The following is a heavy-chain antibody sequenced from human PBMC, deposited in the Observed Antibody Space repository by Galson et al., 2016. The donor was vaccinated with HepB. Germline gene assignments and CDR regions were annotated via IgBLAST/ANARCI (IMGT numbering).Heavy chain of an antibody. V-gene: IGHV1-18*01. CDR1: GSTFTSYY. J-gene: IGHJ4*02. D-gene: IGHD3-10*01. CDR3: ARGHYGSGTYYKMDY. CDR2: INNNGNT. Sequence: QSGAEVTQPGASVKVSCKASGSTFTSYYITWVRQAPGQGLEWMGWINNNGNTNYAQKFQGRVTMVADTSTSTAYMELRSLTSADTAVYYCARGHYGSGTYYKMDYWGQGTLVTVSS.